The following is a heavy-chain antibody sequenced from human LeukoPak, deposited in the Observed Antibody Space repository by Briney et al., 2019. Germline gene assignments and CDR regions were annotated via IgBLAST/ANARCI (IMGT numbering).Heavy chain of an antibody. Sequence: PSETLSLTCTVSGGSISSSSYYWGWIRQPPGKGLEWIGSIYYSGSTYYNPSLKSRVTISVDTSKSQFSLKLSSVTAADTAVYYCARLTSSSSGSSFDFWGQGTLVTVSS. J-gene: IGHJ4*02. CDR2: IYYSGST. V-gene: IGHV4-39*01. D-gene: IGHD6-13*01. CDR1: GGSISSSSYY. CDR3: ARLTSSSSGSSFDF.